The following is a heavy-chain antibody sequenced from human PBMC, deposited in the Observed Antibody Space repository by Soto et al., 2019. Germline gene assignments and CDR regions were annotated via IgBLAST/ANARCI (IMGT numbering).Heavy chain of an antibody. CDR2: INAGNGNT. CDR1: GYTFTSYA. CDR3: AREHSSSWYFNWFDP. V-gene: IGHV1-3*01. Sequence: QVQLVQSGAEVKKPGASVKVSCKASGYTFTSYAMHWVRQAPGQRLEWMGWINAGNGNTKYSQKFQGRVTITRDTSASTAYMELSSLRSEDTAVYYCAREHSSSWYFNWFDPWGQGTLVTVSS. J-gene: IGHJ5*02. D-gene: IGHD6-13*01.